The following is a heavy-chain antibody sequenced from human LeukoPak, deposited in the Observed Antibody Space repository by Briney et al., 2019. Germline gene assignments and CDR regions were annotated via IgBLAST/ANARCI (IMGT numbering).Heavy chain of an antibody. CDR3: ARAGGRGSGSYDFDY. J-gene: IGHJ4*02. V-gene: IGHV3-21*01. D-gene: IGHD1-26*01. Sequence: GGSLRLSCAASGFTFSSYSMNWVRQAPGKGLEWVSSISSSSSYICYADSVKGRFTISRDNAKNSLYLQMNSLRAEDTAVYYCARAGGRGSGSYDFDYWGQGTLVTVSS. CDR1: GFTFSSYS. CDR2: ISSSSSYI.